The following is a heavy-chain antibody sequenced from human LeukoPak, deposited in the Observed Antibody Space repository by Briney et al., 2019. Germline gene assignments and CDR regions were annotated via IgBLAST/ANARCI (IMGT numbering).Heavy chain of an antibody. CDR3: ARVWDSYYDSSGYYEDY. V-gene: IGHV1-69*04. J-gene: IGHJ4*02. Sequence: PILGIANYAQKFQGRVTITADKSTSTAYMELSSLRSEDTAVYYCARVWDSYYDSSGYYEDYWGQGTLVTVSS. CDR2: PILGIA. D-gene: IGHD3-22*01.